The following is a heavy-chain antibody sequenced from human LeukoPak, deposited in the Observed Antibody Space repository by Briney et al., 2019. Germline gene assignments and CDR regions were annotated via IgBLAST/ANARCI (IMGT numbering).Heavy chain of an antibody. V-gene: IGHV3-21*01. CDR2: ISSSSSYI. CDR1: GFTFSSYA. CDR3: ARGPAAAFHDY. J-gene: IGHJ4*02. Sequence: GGSLRLSCAASGFTFSSYAMSWVRQAPGKGLEWVSSISSSSSYIYYADSVKGRFTISRDNAKNSLYLQMNSLRAEDTAVYYCARGPAAAFHDYWGQGTLVTVSS. D-gene: IGHD2-2*01.